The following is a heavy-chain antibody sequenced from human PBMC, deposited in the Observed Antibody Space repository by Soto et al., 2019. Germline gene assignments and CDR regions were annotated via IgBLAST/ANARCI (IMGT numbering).Heavy chain of an antibody. J-gene: IGHJ4*02. CDR1: GGSFSGYY. V-gene: IGHV4-34*01. CDR3: ARGSGRWLQLGYFDY. CDR2: INHSGST. Sequence: QVQLQQWGAGLLKHSETLSLTCAVYGGSFSGYYWSWIRQPPGKGLEWIGEINHSGSTNYNPSLKSRVTISVDSSKYQFSLKLSSVTAADTAVYYCARGSGRWLQLGYFDYWGQGTLVTVSS. D-gene: IGHD5-12*01.